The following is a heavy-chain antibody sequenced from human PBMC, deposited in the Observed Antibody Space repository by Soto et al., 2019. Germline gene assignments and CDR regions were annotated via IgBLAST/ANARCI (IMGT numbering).Heavy chain of an antibody. Sequence: QVQLQESGPGLVRPSESLSLTCNVSGGSMNTGSYFWSWIRQPPGKGLEWIGYVFRSGSINYSPSFKSRVTISIDTSMNHVSLMLKSVTAADTAVYFCARARNRDFDYWGQGALVTVSS. CDR3: ARARNRDFDY. J-gene: IGHJ4*02. D-gene: IGHD1-1*01. V-gene: IGHV4-61*01. CDR2: VFRSGSI. CDR1: GGSMNTGSYF.